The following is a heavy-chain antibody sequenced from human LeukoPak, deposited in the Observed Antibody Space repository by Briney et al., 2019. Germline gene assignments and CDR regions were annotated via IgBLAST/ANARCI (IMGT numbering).Heavy chain of an antibody. J-gene: IGHJ3*02. D-gene: IGHD3-10*01. V-gene: IGHV3-21*01. CDR1: GFTFSGYR. Sequence: GGSMRLSCAASGFTFSGYRMTWVRQAPGKGLEWVSCISSGSNIYYADSVKGRVTISRDNAKNSLYLQMNSLRAEDTAVYYCAREGDDDAFDIWGQGTIVTVSS. CDR2: ISSGSNI. CDR3: AREGDDDAFDI.